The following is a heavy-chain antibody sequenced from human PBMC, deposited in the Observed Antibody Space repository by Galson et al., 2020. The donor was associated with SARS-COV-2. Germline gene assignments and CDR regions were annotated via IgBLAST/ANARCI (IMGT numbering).Heavy chain of an antibody. CDR3: ARKEATYDY. V-gene: IGHV4-39*07. D-gene: IGHD1-26*01. Sequence: ASETLSLTCRVSGGFLSSTSYYWGWIRQSPGKGLEWIGSIYFNGRTNYNPSLKSRVTMSVDTSKNQFSLKLTSVTAADTAVYYCARKEATYDYWGQGTLVTVSS. J-gene: IGHJ4*02. CDR2: IYFNGRT. CDR1: GGFLSSTSYY.